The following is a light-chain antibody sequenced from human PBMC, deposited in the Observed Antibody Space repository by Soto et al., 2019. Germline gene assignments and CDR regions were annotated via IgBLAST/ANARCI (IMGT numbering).Light chain of an antibody. CDR2: DAS. CDR3: QQRSNWPPT. Sequence: ETVLTQSPATLSLSPGERATLSCRASQSISSYLAWYQQKPGQAPRLLIYDASNRATVIPARFSGSGSGTDFTLTISSLEPEDFAVYYCQQRSNWPPTFGQGTKVEIK. CDR1: QSISSY. J-gene: IGKJ1*01. V-gene: IGKV3-11*01.